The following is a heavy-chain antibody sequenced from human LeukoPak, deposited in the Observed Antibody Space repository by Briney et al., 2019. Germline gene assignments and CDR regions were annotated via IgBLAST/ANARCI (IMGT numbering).Heavy chain of an antibody. V-gene: IGHV1-46*01. CDR2: INPSGGST. J-gene: IGHJ5*02. Sequence: GASVKVSCKASGYTFTSYYMHWVRQAPGQGLEWMGIINPSGGSTSYAQKFQGRVTMTRDTSTSTVYMELSSLRSEDTAVYYCARKYCSSTSCSGWFDPWGQGTLVTVSS. CDR1: GYTFTSYY. CDR3: ARKYCSSTSCSGWFDP. D-gene: IGHD2-2*01.